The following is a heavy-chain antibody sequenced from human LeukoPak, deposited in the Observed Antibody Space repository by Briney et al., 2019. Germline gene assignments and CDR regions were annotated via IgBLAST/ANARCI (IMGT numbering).Heavy chain of an antibody. CDR2: INHSGST. CDR3: ARGPRGRRVLRWFDP. D-gene: IGHD3-10*01. V-gene: IGHV4-34*01. CDR1: GGSFSGYY. J-gene: IGHJ5*02. Sequence: PSETQSLTCAVYGGSFSGYYWSWIRQPPGKGLEWIGDINHSGSTNYNPSLKSRVTISVDTSKNQFSLKLSSVTAADTAVYYCARGPRGRRVLRWFDPWGLGTLVTVSS.